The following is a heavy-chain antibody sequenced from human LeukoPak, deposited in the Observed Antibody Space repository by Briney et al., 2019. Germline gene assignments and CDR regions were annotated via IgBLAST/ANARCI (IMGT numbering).Heavy chain of an antibody. CDR1: GYTFTSNY. D-gene: IGHD5-24*01. Sequence: ASVKVSCKAFGYTFTSNYMHWVRQAPRQGPEWMGVISPSGGSTTYAQKFQGRVTLTRDMSTSTDYLELSSLRSEDTAVYYCARDNSVRDEAWWFNPWGQGALVTVSS. CDR2: ISPSGGST. J-gene: IGHJ5*02. V-gene: IGHV1-46*01. CDR3: ARDNSVRDEAWWFNP.